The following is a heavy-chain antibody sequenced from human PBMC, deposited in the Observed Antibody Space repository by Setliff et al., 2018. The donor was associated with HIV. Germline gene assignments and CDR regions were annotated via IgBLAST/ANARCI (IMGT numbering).Heavy chain of an antibody. CDR3: ARVQVSGYNFYFDY. Sequence: SETLSLTCTVSGGSISSGTYFWSWIRQPAGKGLEWIGHIHTSGNANYNPSLNSRVTISVDTSKNQFSLKLSSVTAADTAVYYCARVQVSGYNFYFDYWGQGTLVTVSS. D-gene: IGHD5-12*01. CDR2: IHTSGNA. J-gene: IGHJ4*02. V-gene: IGHV4-61*09. CDR1: GGSISSGTYF.